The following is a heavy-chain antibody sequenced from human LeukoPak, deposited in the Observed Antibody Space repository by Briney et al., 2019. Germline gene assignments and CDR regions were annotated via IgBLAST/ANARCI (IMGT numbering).Heavy chain of an antibody. D-gene: IGHD1-26*01. J-gene: IGHJ5*02. CDR3: AREGTGNYYNWFDP. V-gene: IGHV4-59*01. CDR2: IYYGGST. Sequence: SETLSLTCTVSGGSISSYYWSWIRQPPGKGLEWIGYIYYGGSTKYNPSLKSRVTISVDTSKNQFSLKLSSVTAADTAVYYCAREGTGNYYNWFDPWGQGTLVTVSS. CDR1: GGSISSYY.